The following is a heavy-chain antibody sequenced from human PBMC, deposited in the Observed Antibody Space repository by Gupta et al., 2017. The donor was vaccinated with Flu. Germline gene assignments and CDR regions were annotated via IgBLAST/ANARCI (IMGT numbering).Heavy chain of an antibody. CDR3: ARVGGSYRNRLAFFTD. J-gene: IGHJ1*01. V-gene: IGHV4-34*02. CDR1: GESFSAYY. Sequence: QVQLQQWGAGLLKPSETLSLTCGVYGESFSAYYWSWIRQAPGKGLEWIGEISQYGNIKYNPSLESRVTISEDTSNSQFSLRLTSLTAADTAVYYCARVGGSYRNRLAFFTDWSQGTLVTVAA. CDR2: ISQYGNI. D-gene: IGHD3-16*01.